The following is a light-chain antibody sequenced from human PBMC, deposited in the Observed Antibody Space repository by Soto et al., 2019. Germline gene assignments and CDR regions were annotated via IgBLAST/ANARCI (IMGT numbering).Light chain of an antibody. CDR3: CSYAGSYIYV. J-gene: IGLJ1*01. V-gene: IGLV2-11*01. CDR1: SSDVGGYNY. CDR2: DVT. Sequence: QSALTQPRSVSGSPGQSVTISCTGTSSDVGGYNYVSWYQQHPDKAPKVMIYDVTKRPSGVPDRFSGSKSGNTASLTISGLQAEDEADYHCCSYAGSYIYVFGTGTKVTVL.